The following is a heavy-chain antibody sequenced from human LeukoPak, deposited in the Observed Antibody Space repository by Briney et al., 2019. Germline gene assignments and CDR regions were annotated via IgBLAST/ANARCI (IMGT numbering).Heavy chain of an antibody. CDR2: INWNGGST. V-gene: IGHV3-20*04. D-gene: IGHD1-1*01. CDR1: GFTFDDYG. J-gene: IGHJ4*02. CDR3: ARDHDWTSDYYFDY. Sequence: PGGSLRLSCAASGFTFDDYGMSWVRQAPGKGLEWVSGINWNGGSTGYADSVKGRFTISRDNAKSSLYLQMNSLRAEDTALYYCARDHDWTSDYYFDYWGQGTLVTVPS.